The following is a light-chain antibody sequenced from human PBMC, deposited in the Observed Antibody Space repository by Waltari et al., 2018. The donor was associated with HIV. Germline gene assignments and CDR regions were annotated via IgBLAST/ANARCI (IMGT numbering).Light chain of an antibody. CDR2: NTN. Sequence: QTVVTQEPSFSVSPGGTVTLTCGLSSGSVSTTSYPSWYQHTPGQAPRPFIYNTNTRSSGVPERFSGSILGNKASLNITGAQADDECDYYCVLYMGSGISVFGGGTKLTVL. V-gene: IGLV8-61*01. J-gene: IGLJ2*01. CDR3: VLYMGSGISV. CDR1: SGSVSTTSY.